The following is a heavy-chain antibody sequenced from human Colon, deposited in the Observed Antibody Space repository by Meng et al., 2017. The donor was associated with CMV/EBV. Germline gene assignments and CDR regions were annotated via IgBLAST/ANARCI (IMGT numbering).Heavy chain of an antibody. D-gene: IGHD3-3*01. CDR1: GFTFSSYA. CDR2: ISYDGSNK. CDR3: ARDRTIFGVVGWFDP. V-gene: IGHV3-30-3*01. Sequence: GESLKISCAASGFTFSSYAMHWVRQAPGKGLEWVAVISYDGSNKYYADSVKGRFTISRDNSKNTLYLQMNSLRAEDTAVYYCARDRTIFGVVGWFDPWGQGTLVTVS. J-gene: IGHJ5*02.